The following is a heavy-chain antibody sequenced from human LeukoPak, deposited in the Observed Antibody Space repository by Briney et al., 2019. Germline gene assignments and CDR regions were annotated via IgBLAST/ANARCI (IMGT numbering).Heavy chain of an antibody. D-gene: IGHD3-3*01. Sequence: GGSLRLSCAASGFTLSSYWMNWVRQAAGKGLEWVASIKQERSEKYYVDSVKGRFTISRDNAKNSLYLQMNSLRAEDTAVYYCARLREIPVFGVVTKSTSYFDYWGQGTLVTVSS. J-gene: IGHJ4*02. V-gene: IGHV3-7*01. CDR3: ARLREIPVFGVVTKSTSYFDY. CDR1: GFTLSSYW. CDR2: IKQERSEK.